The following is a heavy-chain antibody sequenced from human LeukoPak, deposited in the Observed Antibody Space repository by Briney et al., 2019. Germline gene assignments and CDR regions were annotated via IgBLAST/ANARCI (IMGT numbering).Heavy chain of an antibody. CDR3: ATGASKVTTDFANY. J-gene: IGHJ4*02. CDR1: GYIFTNYL. V-gene: IGHV5-10-1*01. CDR2: IDPSDSYT. D-gene: IGHD4-17*01. Sequence: GESLKISCKGSGYIFTNYLIGWVRQVPGKGLEWVGRIDPSDSYTKYSPSFEGHLTISVDKSISTAFLQWSSLKASDSAMYYCATGASKVTTDFANYWGQGSQVAVSS.